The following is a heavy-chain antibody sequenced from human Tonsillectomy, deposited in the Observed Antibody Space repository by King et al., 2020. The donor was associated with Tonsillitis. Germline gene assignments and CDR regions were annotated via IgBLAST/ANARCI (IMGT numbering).Heavy chain of an antibody. D-gene: IGHD3-22*01. CDR1: GFPFSRHW. Sequence: QLVQSGGGLVQPGGSLRLSCAAFGFPFSRHWMTWVRQAPGKGLEWVANIKQDGSEKYYVDSVRGRFTISRDNAKNSLFLQMNSLRAEDTAVYFCARDSDYYDSNGYDYWGQGTLVTVSS. CDR3: ARDSDYYDSNGYDY. V-gene: IGHV3-7*01. J-gene: IGHJ4*02. CDR2: IKQDGSEK.